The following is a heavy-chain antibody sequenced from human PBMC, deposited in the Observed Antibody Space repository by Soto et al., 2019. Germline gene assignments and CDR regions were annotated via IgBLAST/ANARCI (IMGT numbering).Heavy chain of an antibody. CDR2: ISGSGGST. CDR1: GFTFSSYA. J-gene: IGHJ6*02. Sequence: GGSLRLYCASSGFTFSSYAISWVRQAPGKGLEWVSAISGSGGSTYYADSVKGRFTISTDNSKNTLYLQMNILRAEDTAVYNCAKDHRYRSSWYSTVVYYGMDVWGQGTTVTVSS. CDR3: AKDHRYRSSWYSTVVYYGMDV. V-gene: IGHV3-23*01. D-gene: IGHD6-13*01.